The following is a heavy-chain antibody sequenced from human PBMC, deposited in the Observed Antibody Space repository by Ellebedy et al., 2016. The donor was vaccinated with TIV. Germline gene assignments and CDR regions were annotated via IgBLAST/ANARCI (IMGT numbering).Heavy chain of an antibody. J-gene: IGHJ5*02. D-gene: IGHD5-18*01. CDR3: ATGGYSNGYGGWFDP. V-gene: IGHV3-33*01. CDR2: IWYDGSEK. CDR1: GFSFRSYG. Sequence: PGGSLRLSCTVSGFSFRSYGMHWVRQAPGKGLEWVAVIWYDGSEKYYADSVKGRFTISRDNSKNTLYLQMNSLRAEDTAVYYCATGGYSNGYGGWFDPWGQGTLVTVSS.